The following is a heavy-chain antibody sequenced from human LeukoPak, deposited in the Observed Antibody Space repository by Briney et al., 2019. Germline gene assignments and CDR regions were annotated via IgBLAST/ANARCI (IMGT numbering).Heavy chain of an antibody. CDR1: GFTFGING. J-gene: IGHJ4*02. CDR3: AKVPYGVFMYFDY. V-gene: IGHV3-23*01. CDR2: IGGSGGTT. D-gene: IGHD4-17*01. Sequence: PGGSLRLSCAASGFTFGINGMSWVRQAPGKGLEWVSTIGGSGGTTYYADSVKGRFTISRDSSKNTLYLDMSSLRAGDTAVYYCAKVPYGVFMYFDYWGQGTLVTVSS.